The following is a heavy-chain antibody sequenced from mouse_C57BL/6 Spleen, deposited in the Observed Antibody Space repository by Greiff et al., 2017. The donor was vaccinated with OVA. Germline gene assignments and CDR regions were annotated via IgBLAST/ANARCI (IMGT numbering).Heavy chain of an antibody. V-gene: IGHV1-82*01. CDR2: IYPGDGDT. J-gene: IGHJ2*01. Sequence: VQGVESGPELVKPGASVKISCKASGYAFSSSWMNWVKQRPGKGLEWIGRIYPGDGDTNYNGKFKGKATLTADKSSSTAYMQLSSLTSEDSAVYFCARRGEAQAYFDYWGQGTTLTVSS. CDR1: GYAFSSSW. CDR3: ARRGEAQAYFDY. D-gene: IGHD3-2*02.